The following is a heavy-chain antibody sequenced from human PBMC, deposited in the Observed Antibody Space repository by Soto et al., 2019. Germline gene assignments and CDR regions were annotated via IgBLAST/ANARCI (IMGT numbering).Heavy chain of an antibody. CDR2: ISAYNGNT. D-gene: IGHD4-17*01. CDR3: ARDRENDYGDSFDY. J-gene: IGHJ4*02. CDR1: GYTFTSYG. V-gene: IGHV1-18*01. Sequence: ASVKVSCKASGYTFTSYGISWVRQAPGQGLEWMGWISAYNGNTNYAQKLQGRVTMTADTSTSTAYMELRSLRSDDTAVYYCARDRENDYGDSFDYWGQGTLVTVSS.